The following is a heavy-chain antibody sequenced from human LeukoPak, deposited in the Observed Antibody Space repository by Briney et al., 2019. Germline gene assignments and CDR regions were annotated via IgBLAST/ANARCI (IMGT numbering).Heavy chain of an antibody. CDR2: ISAYNGNT. J-gene: IGHJ6*03. D-gene: IGHD2-2*02. CDR3: GRFGRGAQWSRTSCYTDYYYMDV. Sequence: ASVKVSCKASGYTFTSYGISWVRQAPGQGLEWMGWISAYNGNTNYAQKLQGRVTMTTDTSTSTAYMELRSLRSDDTAVYYCGRFGRGAQWSRTSCYTDYYYMDVWGKGTTVTVSS. CDR1: GYTFTSYG. V-gene: IGHV1-18*01.